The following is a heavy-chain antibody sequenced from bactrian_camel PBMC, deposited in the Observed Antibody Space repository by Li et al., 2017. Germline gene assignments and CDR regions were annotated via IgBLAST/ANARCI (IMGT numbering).Heavy chain of an antibody. CDR2: IESGGET. CDR1: GYTTSRYC. V-gene: IGHV3S42*01. CDR3: AAGLGSYGGTCGGPYNY. J-gene: IGHJ4*01. Sequence: VQLVESGGGSVQTGGSLTLSCAHSGYTTSRYCMGWFRQAPGKRREGVATIESGGETSYKDSVQGRFTISHDNAKNTLYLQMNSLKPEDTAVYYCAAGLGSYGGTCGGPYNYWGQGPRSPSP. D-gene: IGHD6*01.